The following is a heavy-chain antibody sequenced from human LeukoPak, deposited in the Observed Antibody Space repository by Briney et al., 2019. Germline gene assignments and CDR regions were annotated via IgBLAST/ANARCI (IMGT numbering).Heavy chain of an antibody. V-gene: IGHV4-30-2*01. Sequence: SETLSLTCDVSGGPISSGLYSWSWIRQPLGKGLEWIGYIYHTGSTYYNPSLKSRVTISVDTSKNQFSLRLSSVTAADTAVYYCARLQYCSGTSCYWFDPWGQGTLVTAS. CDR1: GGPISSGLYS. CDR3: ARLQYCSGTSCYWFDP. CDR2: IYHTGST. D-gene: IGHD2-2*01. J-gene: IGHJ5*02.